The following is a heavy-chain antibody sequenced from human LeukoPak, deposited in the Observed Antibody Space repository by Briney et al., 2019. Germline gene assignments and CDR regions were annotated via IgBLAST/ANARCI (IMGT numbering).Heavy chain of an antibody. D-gene: IGHD3-16*01. CDR2: INHSGST. Sequence: SETLSLTCTVSGGSISSYYWSWIRQPPGKGLEWIGEINHSGSTNYNPSLKSRVTISVDTSKNQFSLKLSSVTAADTAVYYCARGGVEYFQHWGQGTLVTVSS. CDR1: GGSISSYY. V-gene: IGHV4-34*01. J-gene: IGHJ1*01. CDR3: ARGGVEYFQH.